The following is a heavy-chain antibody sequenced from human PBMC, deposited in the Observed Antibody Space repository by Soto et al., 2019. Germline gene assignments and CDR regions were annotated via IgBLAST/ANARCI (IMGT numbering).Heavy chain of an antibody. CDR3: TTDSRTTLPEIRFDY. D-gene: IGHD1-26*01. J-gene: IGHJ4*01. V-gene: IGHV3-15*07. Sequence: PGGSLRLSCVSSGFPFIDAWINWVRQVPGKGLEWVGRVKGKADCGSGDYAAPVTGRFVVSRDDSKDVVYLQMNSLKIEDTGVYYCTTDSRTTLPEIRFDYWGHGTQVTVSS. CDR1: GFPFIDAW. CDR2: VKGKADCGSG.